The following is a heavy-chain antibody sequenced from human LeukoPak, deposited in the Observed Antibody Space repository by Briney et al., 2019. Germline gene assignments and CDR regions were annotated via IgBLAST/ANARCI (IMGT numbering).Heavy chain of an antibody. CDR3: GRGRGNGRPENYFDY. CDR1: GYTFTSYD. V-gene: IGHV1-8*01. CDR2: MNPNSGNT. Sequence: ASVKVSCKASGYTFTSYDINWGRQATGQGLEWMGWMNPNSGNTGYVQKFQGRVSMTRNTSISTAYMELSSLRSEDTAVYYCGRGRGNGRPENYFDYWGQGTLVTVSS. J-gene: IGHJ4*02. D-gene: IGHD2-8*01.